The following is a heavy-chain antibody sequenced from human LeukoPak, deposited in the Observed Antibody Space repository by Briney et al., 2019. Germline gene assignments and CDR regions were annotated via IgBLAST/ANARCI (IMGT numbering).Heavy chain of an antibody. Sequence: GGSLRLSCAAPGITFSNYDMNWVRQAPGKGLEWISSITSSSSYTFYADSVKGRFTISRDNAKNSLYLQMNSLRVEDTAIYYCARDPYNGAYSEGYYYYYMDVWGKGTTVTVSS. CDR1: GITFSNYD. CDR3: ARDPYNGAYSEGYYYYYMDV. J-gene: IGHJ6*03. CDR2: ITSSSSYT. D-gene: IGHD1-1*01. V-gene: IGHV3-21*01.